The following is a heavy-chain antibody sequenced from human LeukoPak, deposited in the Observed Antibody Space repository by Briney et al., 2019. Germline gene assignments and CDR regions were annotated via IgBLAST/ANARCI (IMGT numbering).Heavy chain of an antibody. CDR3: ARGFRFLYRSSTSCYKGPYYFDY. CDR1: GFTFSDYY. V-gene: IGHV3-11*04. J-gene: IGHJ4*02. Sequence: GGSLRLSCAASGFTFSDYYMSWIRQAPGKGLEWVSYISSSGSTIYYADSVKGRFTISRDNAKNSLYLQMNSLRAEDTAVYYCARGFRFLYRSSTSCYKGPYYFDYWGQGTLVTVSS. D-gene: IGHD2-2*02. CDR2: ISSSGSTI.